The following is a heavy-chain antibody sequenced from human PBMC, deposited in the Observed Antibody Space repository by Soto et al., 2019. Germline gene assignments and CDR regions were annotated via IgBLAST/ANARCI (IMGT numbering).Heavy chain of an antibody. CDR3: AYSPESGYSYGWGFDP. CDR2: IYWNDDK. J-gene: IGHJ5*02. CDR1: GFSLSTSGVG. V-gene: IGHV2-5*01. D-gene: IGHD5-18*01. Sequence: QITLKESGPTLVKPTQTLTLTCTFSGFSLSTSGVGVGWIRQPPGKALEWLALIYWNDDKRYSPSLKSRLTITKDTSKNQVVLTMTNMDPVDTATYYCAYSPESGYSYGWGFDPWGQGTLVTVSS.